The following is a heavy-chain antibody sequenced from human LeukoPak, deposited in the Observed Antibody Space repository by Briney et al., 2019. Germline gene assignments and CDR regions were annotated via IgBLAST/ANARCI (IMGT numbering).Heavy chain of an antibody. Sequence: ASVKVSCKASGYTFTSYYMHWVRQAPGQGLEWMGIINPSGGSTSYAQKFQGRVTMTTDTSTTTVYMELSSLRSEDTAVYYCARGRGARSSRWYNWFDPWGQGTLVTVSS. CDR2: INPSGGST. CDR3: ARGRGARSSRWYNWFDP. CDR1: GYTFTSYY. J-gene: IGHJ5*02. V-gene: IGHV1-46*01. D-gene: IGHD6-13*01.